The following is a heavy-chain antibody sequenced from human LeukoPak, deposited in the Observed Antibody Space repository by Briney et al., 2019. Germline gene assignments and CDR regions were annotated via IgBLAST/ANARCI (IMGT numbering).Heavy chain of an antibody. CDR1: GFTFSSYA. CDR2: VTSGGST. J-gene: IGHJ6*02. CDR3: GKDRSYGLDV. Sequence: EGSLRLSCAPSGFTFSSYAMSWVRQAPGKGLEWVSSVTSGGSTNYADSVKGRFTISRDNSKNTLYLQMNSLRAEDTAVYYCGKDRSYGLDVWGQGTTVTVSS. V-gene: IGHV3-23*01.